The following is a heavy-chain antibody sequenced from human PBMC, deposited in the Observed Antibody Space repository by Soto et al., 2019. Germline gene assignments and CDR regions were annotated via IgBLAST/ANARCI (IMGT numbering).Heavy chain of an antibody. CDR2: INPSGGST. J-gene: IGHJ6*02. D-gene: IGHD2-15*01. CDR1: GYTFTSYY. V-gene: IGHV1-46*01. Sequence: QVQLVQSGAEVKKPGASVKVSCKASGYTFTSYYMHWVRQAPGQGLECMGIINPSGGSTSYAQKFQGRVTMTRDTSTSTVYMELSSLSADDTAVYYCARVDPDTPQAEYYSDGMDVGGQGPTVTVSS. CDR3: ARVDPDTPQAEYYSDGMDV.